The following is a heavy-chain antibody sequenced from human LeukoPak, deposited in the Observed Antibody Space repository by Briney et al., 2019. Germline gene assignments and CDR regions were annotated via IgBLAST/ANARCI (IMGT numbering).Heavy chain of an antibody. J-gene: IGHJ4*02. V-gene: IGHV4-59*08. D-gene: IGHD1-26*01. CDR1: GGSISSYY. CDR2: IYYSGST. Sequence: SETLSLTCTVSGGSISSYYWSWIRQPPGKGLEWIGYIYYSGSTNYNPSLKSRVTISVGTSKNQFSLKLSSVTAADTAVYYCARLGGSYDLDYWGQGTLVTVSS. CDR3: ARLGGSYDLDY.